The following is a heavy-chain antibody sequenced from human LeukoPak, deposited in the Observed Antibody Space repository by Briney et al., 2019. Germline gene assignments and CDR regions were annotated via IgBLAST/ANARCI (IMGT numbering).Heavy chain of an antibody. Sequence: GGSLRLSCAASGFTFSSYAMSWVRQAPGKGLEWVAVIWYDGSNKYYADSVKGRFTISRDNSKNTLYLQMNSLRAEDTAVYYCARDRGCGGDCYTYYFDYWGQGTLVTVSS. V-gene: IGHV3-33*08. CDR1: GFTFSSYA. CDR3: ARDRGCGGDCYTYYFDY. CDR2: IWYDGSNK. D-gene: IGHD2-21*02. J-gene: IGHJ4*02.